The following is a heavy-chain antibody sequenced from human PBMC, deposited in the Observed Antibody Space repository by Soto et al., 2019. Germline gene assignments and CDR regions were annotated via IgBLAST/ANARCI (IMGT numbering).Heavy chain of an antibody. Sequence: GESLKISCQAPGYTFSAFWITWVRQMPGKGLEWMATIDPRDSYSIYSLSLQGHVTISADKSIGSAYLHWSTLEASDTGIYYSARLSTGLCIKATCQHYFVMDDWGRETTDTVSS. CDR1: GYTFSAFW. CDR2: IDPRDSYS. V-gene: IGHV5-10-1*01. D-gene: IGHD2-21*01. J-gene: IGHJ6*02. CDR3: ARLSTGLCIKATCQHYFVMDD.